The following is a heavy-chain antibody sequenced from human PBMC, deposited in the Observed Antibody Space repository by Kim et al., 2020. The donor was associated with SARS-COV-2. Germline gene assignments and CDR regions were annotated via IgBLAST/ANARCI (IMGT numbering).Heavy chain of an antibody. CDR3: ARRFDL. Sequence: SETLSLTCIVSGGSINNYYWSWIRQPPGKGLEYIGSIYYNGTTNYNPTLKSRFTISMGTSKDQFSLKLSSVTAADTAVYYCARRFDLWGRGTLVTVSS. CDR1: GGSINNYY. V-gene: IGHV4-59*08. CDR2: IYYNGTT. J-gene: IGHJ2*01.